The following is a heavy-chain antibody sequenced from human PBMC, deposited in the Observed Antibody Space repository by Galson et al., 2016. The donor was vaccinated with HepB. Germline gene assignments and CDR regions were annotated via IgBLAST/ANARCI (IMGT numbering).Heavy chain of an antibody. V-gene: IGHV3-23*01. CDR2: IFGSGSGK. J-gene: IGHJ6*04. CDR1: GFTFNAYA. D-gene: IGHD3-10*01. CDR3: ARGESLWTTPWNYGLDV. Sequence: SLRLSCAASGFTFNAYAMIWVRQAPGKGLEWVSSIFGSGSGKYYADSVKGRFTVSRDNSKNMVYLQMNGLRAGDTAVYYCARGESLWTTPWNYGLDVWGKGTTVTVSS.